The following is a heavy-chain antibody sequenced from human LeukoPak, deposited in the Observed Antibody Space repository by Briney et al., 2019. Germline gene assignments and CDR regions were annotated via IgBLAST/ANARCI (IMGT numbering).Heavy chain of an antibody. CDR1: GGSISSSSYY. J-gene: IGHJ4*02. CDR2: IYYSGST. Sequence: SETLSLTCTVSGGSISSSSYYWGWIRQPPGKGLEWIGSIYYSGSTYYNPSLKSRVTISVDTSKNQFSLKLSSVTAADTAVYYCARHGTSRIAAAGTFGYWGQGTLVTVSS. V-gene: IGHV4-39*01. CDR3: ARHGTSRIAAAGTFGY. D-gene: IGHD6-13*01.